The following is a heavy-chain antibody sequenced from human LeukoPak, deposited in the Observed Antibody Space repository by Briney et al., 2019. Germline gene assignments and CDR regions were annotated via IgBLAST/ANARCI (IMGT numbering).Heavy chain of an antibody. CDR1: GFTFSSYS. CDR2: ISSSSSYI. V-gene: IGHV3-21*01. CDR3: ARDQRLGELSFFGEYYFDY. J-gene: IGHJ4*02. D-gene: IGHD3-16*02. Sequence: PGGSLRLSCAASGFTFSSYSMNWVRQAPGKGLEWVSSISSSSSYIYYADSVKGRFTISRDSAKNSLYLQMNSLRAEDTAVYYCARDQRLGELSFFGEYYFDYWGQGTLVTVSS.